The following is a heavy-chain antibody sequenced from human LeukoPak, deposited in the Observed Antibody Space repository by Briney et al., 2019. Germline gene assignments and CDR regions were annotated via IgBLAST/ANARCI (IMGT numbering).Heavy chain of an antibody. CDR2: ISSSSSYI. J-gene: IGHJ6*03. D-gene: IGHD3-10*01. CDR1: GFTFSSYS. CDR3: ARGPSHYYGSGSYFMDV. V-gene: IGHV3-21*01. Sequence: GGSLRLSCAASGFTFSSYSMNWVRQAPGKGLEWVSSISSSSSYIYYADSVKGRFTISRDNAKNSLYLQMNSLRAEDTAVYYCARGPSHYYGSGSYFMDVWGKGTTVTVSS.